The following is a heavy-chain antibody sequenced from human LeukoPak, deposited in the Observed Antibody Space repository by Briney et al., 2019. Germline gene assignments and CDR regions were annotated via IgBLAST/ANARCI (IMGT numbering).Heavy chain of an antibody. J-gene: IGHJ5*02. CDR2: IYYSGGT. Sequence: TSETLSLTCTVSGGSISSYYWSWIRQPPGKGLEWIGSIYYSGGTNYNPSLKSRVTISVDTSKNQFSLKLSSVTAADTAVYYCARAHCSSTSCYPPRFNWFDPCGQGTLVTVSS. V-gene: IGHV4-59*01. CDR1: GGSISSYY. CDR3: ARAHCSSTSCYPPRFNWFDP. D-gene: IGHD2-2*01.